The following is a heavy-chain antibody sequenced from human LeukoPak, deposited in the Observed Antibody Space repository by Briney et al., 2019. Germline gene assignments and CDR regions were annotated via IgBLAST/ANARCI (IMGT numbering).Heavy chain of an antibody. V-gene: IGHV1-46*01. CDR2: INPSGGST. D-gene: IGHD2-15*01. Sequence: ASVKVSCKASGYTFTSYYMHWVRQAPGQGLEWMGIINPSGGSTSYAQKFQGRVTMTRDTSTSTVYMELSSLRSEDTAVYYCAGDLWGLGRYCSGGSCYSGAFDIWGQGTMVTVSS. CDR1: GYTFTSYY. CDR3: AGDLWGLGRYCSGGSCYSGAFDI. J-gene: IGHJ3*02.